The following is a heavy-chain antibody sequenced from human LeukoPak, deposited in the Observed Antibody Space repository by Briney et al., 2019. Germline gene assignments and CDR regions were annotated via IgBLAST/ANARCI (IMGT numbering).Heavy chain of an antibody. CDR1: GFTFSSYA. D-gene: IGHD3-10*01. Sequence: QPGGSLRLSCAASGFTFSSYAMHWVRQAPGKGLEWVAVISYDGSNKYYADSVKGRFTISGDNSKNTLYLQMNSLRAEDTAVYYCARGQGTYGDYYYYYMDVWGKGTTVTVSS. CDR2: ISYDGSNK. CDR3: ARGQGTYGDYYYYYMDV. V-gene: IGHV3-30*04. J-gene: IGHJ6*03.